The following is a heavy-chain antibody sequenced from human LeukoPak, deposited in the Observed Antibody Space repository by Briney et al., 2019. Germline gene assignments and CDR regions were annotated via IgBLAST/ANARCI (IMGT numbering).Heavy chain of an antibody. V-gene: IGHV4-4*07. CDR2: IYTSGST. J-gene: IGHJ6*03. CDR3: ARGAKSPYYYYMDV. D-gene: IGHD4/OR15-4a*01. Sequence: SETLSLTCTVSGGSISSYYRSWIRQPAGKGLEWIGRIYTSGSTNYNPSLKSRVTMSVDTSKNQFSLKLSSVTAADTAVYYCARGAKSPYYYYMDVGGKGPTVTAPS. CDR1: GGSISSYY.